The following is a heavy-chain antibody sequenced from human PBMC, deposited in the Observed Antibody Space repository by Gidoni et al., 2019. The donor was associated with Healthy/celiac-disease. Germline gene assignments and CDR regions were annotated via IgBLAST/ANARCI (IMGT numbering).Heavy chain of an antibody. J-gene: IGHJ4*02. CDR2: IYYSGST. CDR1: GGSISSGDYY. D-gene: IGHD3-22*01. CDR3: ARDLAGESSYDSSGALGY. V-gene: IGHV4-30-4*01. Sequence: QVQLQESGPGLVKPSQTLSLTCTVSGGSISSGDYYWSWIRQPPGKGLEWIGYIYYSGSTYYNPSLKSRVTISVDTSKNQFSLKLSSVTAADTAVYYCARDLAGESSYDSSGALGYWGQGTLVTVSS.